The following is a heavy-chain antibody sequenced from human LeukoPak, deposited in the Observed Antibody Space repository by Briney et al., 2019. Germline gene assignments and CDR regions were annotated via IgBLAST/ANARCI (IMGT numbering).Heavy chain of an antibody. CDR3: ARVVLLDFTGYYMDV. CDR2: INPNSGDT. V-gene: IGHV1-2*02. CDR1: GYTFTDYY. Sequence: ASVKVSCKASGYTFTDYYMHWVRQAPGQGLEWMGWINPNSGDTNYAQKFQGRVIMTRDTSISTAYMELSRLRSDDTAVFYCARVVLLDFTGYYMDVWGKGTTVTVSS. J-gene: IGHJ6*03. D-gene: IGHD3-3*01.